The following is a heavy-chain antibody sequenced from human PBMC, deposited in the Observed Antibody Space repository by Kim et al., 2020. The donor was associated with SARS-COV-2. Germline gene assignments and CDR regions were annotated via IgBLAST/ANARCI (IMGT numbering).Heavy chain of an antibody. V-gene: IGHV1-3*01. J-gene: IGHJ5*02. Sequence: ASVKVSCKASGYTFDTYALYWVRQAPGQRFEWMGWINGGNGNTKYSQSFQGRVTISRDTSATTAYMELSGLTSKDTAVYYCAREGSGGYNWFDQWGQGTLVAVSS. CDR3: AREGSGGYNWFDQ. CDR1: GYTFDTYA. D-gene: IGHD3-10*01. CDR2: INGGNGNT.